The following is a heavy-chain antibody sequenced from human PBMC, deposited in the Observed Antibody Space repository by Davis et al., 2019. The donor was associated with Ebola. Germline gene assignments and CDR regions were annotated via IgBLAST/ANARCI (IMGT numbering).Heavy chain of an antibody. D-gene: IGHD2-15*01. J-gene: IGHJ4*02. V-gene: IGHV1-2*02. CDR3: ARDGVLCSCCSCSGEFDY. Sequence: ASVKVSCKASGYTFTAYYMHWVRQAPGQGLEWMGWINPDSGCTNCAQKLQGRVTMNRDTSSSTAYMELSRLRSDDTAVYYCARDGVLCSCCSCSGEFDYWGQGTLVTVSS. CDR1: GYTFTAYY. CDR2: INPDSGCT.